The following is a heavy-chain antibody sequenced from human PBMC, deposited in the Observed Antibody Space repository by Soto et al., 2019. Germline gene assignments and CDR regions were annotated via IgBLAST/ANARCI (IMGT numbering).Heavy chain of an antibody. CDR2: INHSGST. V-gene: IGHV4-34*01. CDR3: ARGPDYGGNGRHNWFDP. CDR1: GGSFSGYY. J-gene: IGHJ5*02. Sequence: LSLTCAVYGGSFSGYYWSWIRQPPGKGLEWIGEINHSGSTNYNPSLKSRVTISVDTSKNQFSLKLSSVTAADTAVYYCARGPDYGGNGRHNWFDPWGQGTLVTVSS. D-gene: IGHD4-17*01.